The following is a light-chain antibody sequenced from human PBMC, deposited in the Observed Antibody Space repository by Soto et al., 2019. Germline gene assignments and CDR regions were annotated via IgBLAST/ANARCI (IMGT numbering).Light chain of an antibody. V-gene: IGLV1-40*01. J-gene: IGLJ1*01. CDR2: GNS. CDR1: SCNSGAGYG. CDR3: QSYDSSLSAFYV. Sequence: QSVLTQPPSVSGAPGQRVTISWPGSSCNSGAGYGVHWYEQVPGTADEFFMSGNSNRPSALSGRFSVSKSGTSASLAIAGLQAADEADYYCQSYDSSLSAFYVFGSGTKVTV.